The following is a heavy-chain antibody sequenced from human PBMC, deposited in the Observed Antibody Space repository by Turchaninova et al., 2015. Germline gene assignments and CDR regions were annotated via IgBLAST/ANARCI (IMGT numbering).Heavy chain of an antibody. CDR2: INPSGGST. J-gene: IGHJ6*02. D-gene: IGHD3-16*01. Sequence: QVQLVQSGAEVKKPGASGRVSCKASGYPFTSYYMHGGRPAPGQGLEWMGIINPSGGSTNYAQKFQGRVTMTRDTSTSTVYMELNSLRSEDTAVYYCARVFGALDVWGQGTTVTVSS. CDR1: GYPFTSYY. CDR3: ARVFGALDV. V-gene: IGHV1-46*01.